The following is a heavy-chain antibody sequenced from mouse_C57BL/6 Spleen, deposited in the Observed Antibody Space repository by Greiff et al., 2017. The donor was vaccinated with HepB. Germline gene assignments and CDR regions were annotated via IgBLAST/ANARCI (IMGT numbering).Heavy chain of an antibody. CDR3: ARSRDYSNPFAY. V-gene: IGHV1-54*01. CDR2: INPGSGGT. Sequence: QVQLKESGAELVRPGTSVKVSCKASGYAFTNYLIEWVKQRPGQGLEWIGVINPGSGGTNYNEKFKGKATLTADKSSSTAYMQLSSLTSEDSAVYFCARSRDYSNPFAYWGQGTLVTVSA. CDR1: GYAFTNYL. D-gene: IGHD2-5*01. J-gene: IGHJ3*01.